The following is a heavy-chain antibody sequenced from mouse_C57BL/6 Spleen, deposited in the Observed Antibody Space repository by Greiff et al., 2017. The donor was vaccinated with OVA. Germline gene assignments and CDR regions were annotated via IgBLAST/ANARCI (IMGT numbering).Heavy chain of an antibody. Sequence: QVQLQQSGPELVKPGASVKISCKASGYAFSSSWMNWVKQRPGKGLEWIGRIYPGDGDTNYNGKFKGEATLTADKSSSTAYMQLSSLTSEDSAVYFCARDYGSSPRYDAMDYWGQGTSVTVSS. J-gene: IGHJ4*01. CDR2: IYPGDGDT. V-gene: IGHV1-82*01. CDR1: GYAFSSSW. D-gene: IGHD1-1*01. CDR3: ARDYGSSPRYDAMDY.